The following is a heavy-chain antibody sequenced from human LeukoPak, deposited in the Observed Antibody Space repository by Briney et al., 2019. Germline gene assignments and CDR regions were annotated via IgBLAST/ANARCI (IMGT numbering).Heavy chain of an antibody. Sequence: GGSLRLSCVASGFIFRNYWMSWVRQAPGKGLQWVANINHDGGDKNYVDSVKGRFTISRDNAKSSLYLQMNSLRVEDTAVYYCTITGGPTVTAFDLWGQGILVTVSS. CDR2: INHDGGDK. D-gene: IGHD4-17*01. J-gene: IGHJ4*02. CDR3: TITGGPTVTAFDL. CDR1: GFIFRNYW. V-gene: IGHV3-7*02.